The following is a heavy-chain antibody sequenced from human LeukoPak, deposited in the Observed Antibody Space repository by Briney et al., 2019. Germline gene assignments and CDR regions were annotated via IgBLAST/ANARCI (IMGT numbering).Heavy chain of an antibody. CDR1: GGTFSSYA. D-gene: IGHD3-9*01. CDR3: ARNLISYYDILTGYSGGGGFDY. J-gene: IGHJ4*02. V-gene: IGHV1-69*13. Sequence: ASVKVSCKASGGTFSSYAISWVRQAPGQGLEWMGGIIPIFGTANYAQKFQGRVTITADESTSTAYMELSSLRSEDTAVYYCARNLISYYDILTGYSGGGGFDYWGQGTLVTVSS. CDR2: IIPIFGTA.